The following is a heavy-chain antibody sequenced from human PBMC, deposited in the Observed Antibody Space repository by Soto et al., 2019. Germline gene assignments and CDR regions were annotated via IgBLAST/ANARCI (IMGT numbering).Heavy chain of an antibody. CDR1: GGSFSGYY. Sequence: ADTLSLTCAVYGGSFSGYYWNWIRQPPGKGLEWIGEINHSGSTNYNPSLKTRVTISVDSSKNKFSLNLSSVTAADTAVYYCAGGGRRLFPFDPWGQGTRVTVS. V-gene: IGHV4-34*01. J-gene: IGHJ5*02. CDR2: INHSGST. CDR3: AGGGRRLFPFDP.